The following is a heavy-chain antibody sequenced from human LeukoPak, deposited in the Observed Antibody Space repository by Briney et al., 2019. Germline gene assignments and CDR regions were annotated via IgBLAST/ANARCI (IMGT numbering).Heavy chain of an antibody. V-gene: IGHV3-21*01. J-gene: IGHJ3*02. CDR3: AVQRVHHGFDI. Sequence: GGSLRLSCAASGFTFNICTMNWVRQAPGGGLEWVSSISSSSTYVCYGDSLKGRFTISRHNGKHSLYLQMNSLRAEDTAVYYCAVQRVHHGFDIWGQGTMVTVSS. CDR2: ISSSSTYV. D-gene: IGHD1-1*01. CDR1: GFTFNICT.